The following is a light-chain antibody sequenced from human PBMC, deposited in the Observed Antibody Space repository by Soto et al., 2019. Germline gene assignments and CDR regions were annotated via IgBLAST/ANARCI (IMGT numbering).Light chain of an antibody. CDR2: DVR. CDR3: TSYTNSGTLVV. CDR1: SSDVGGYNY. V-gene: IGLV2-14*01. Sequence: QSVLTQPASVSGSPGQSITISCTGTSSDVGGYNYVSWYQQHPGKAPKLMIYDVRKRPSGISIRFSGSKSGNTASLTISGLQAEDGADYYFTSYTNSGTLVVFGGGTKLTVL. J-gene: IGLJ2*01.